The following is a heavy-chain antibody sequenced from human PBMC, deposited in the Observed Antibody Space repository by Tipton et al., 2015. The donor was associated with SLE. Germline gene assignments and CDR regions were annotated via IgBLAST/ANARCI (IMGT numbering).Heavy chain of an antibody. Sequence: TLSLTCTVSSGSITNHYWNWIRQPPGKGLEWIGYIHYSGTTHDNPSLKSRVTMSVDMSKNQFSLRLTSVTAADTAVYYCARTLGAIAHTVYDAFDIWGQGKMVTVSS. D-gene: IGHD1-26*01. J-gene: IGHJ3*02. CDR2: IHYSGTT. V-gene: IGHV4-59*11. CDR1: SGSITNHY. CDR3: ARTLGAIAHTVYDAFDI.